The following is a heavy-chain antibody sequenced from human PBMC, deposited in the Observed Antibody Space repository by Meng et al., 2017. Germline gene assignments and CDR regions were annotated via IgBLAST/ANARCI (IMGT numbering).Heavy chain of an antibody. V-gene: IGHV4-34*01. CDR3: ARGLRITMVRGVKGWFDP. D-gene: IGHD3-10*01. Sequence: GRLEQWGAGLSMPSGTLSFSCAVYGGSFSGYYWSWIRQPPGKGLEWIGEINHSGSTNYNPSLKSRVTISVDTSKNQFSLKLSSVTAADTAVYYCARGLRITMVRGVKGWFDPWGQGTLVTVSS. J-gene: IGHJ5*02. CDR1: GGSFSGYY. CDR2: INHSGST.